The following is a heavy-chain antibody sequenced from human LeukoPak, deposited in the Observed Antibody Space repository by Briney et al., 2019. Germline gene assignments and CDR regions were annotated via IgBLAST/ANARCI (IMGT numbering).Heavy chain of an antibody. CDR3: AKDIKEYYYDSSGYRGNYFDY. V-gene: IGHV3-9*01. CDR2: ISWNSGTI. D-gene: IGHD3-22*01. J-gene: IGHJ4*02. Sequence: GGSLRLSCAASGFTFDDYAMHWVRQAPGKGLEWVSGISWNSGTIGYADSVKGRFTISRDNAKNSLYLQMNSLRAEDTALYYCAKDIKEYYYDSSGYRGNYFDYWGQGTLVTVSS. CDR1: GFTFDDYA.